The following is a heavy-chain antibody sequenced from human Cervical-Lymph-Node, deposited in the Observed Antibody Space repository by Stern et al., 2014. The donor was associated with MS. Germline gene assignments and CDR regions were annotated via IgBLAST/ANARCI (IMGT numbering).Heavy chain of an antibody. J-gene: IGHJ4*02. Sequence: QLQLQESGPGLVKPSETLSLTCTVSGGSISTYYWSWIRQPPGKGLEYIGYISYSGSTNYNPSLKSRVTISLDTSKNQFSLKLTSVTAADTAVYFCARASNSWYPPFDYWGQGTLVTVSS. CDR3: ARASNSWYPPFDY. CDR1: GGSISTYY. D-gene: IGHD6-13*01. CDR2: ISYSGST. V-gene: IGHV4-59*01.